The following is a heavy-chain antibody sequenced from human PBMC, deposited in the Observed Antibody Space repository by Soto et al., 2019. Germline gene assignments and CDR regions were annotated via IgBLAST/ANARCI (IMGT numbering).Heavy chain of an antibody. V-gene: IGHV1-18*01. CDR1: GYTFTSYG. Sequence: QVQLVQSGAEVKKPGASVKVSCKASGYTFTSYGISWVRQAPGQGLEWMGWISAYNGNTNYAQKLQGRVTMTTDTAXTTAYMELRSLRSDDTAVYYCATYCSGGSCYSSIFYWGQGTLVTVSS. J-gene: IGHJ4*02. CDR2: ISAYNGNT. CDR3: ATYCSGGSCYSSIFY. D-gene: IGHD2-15*01.